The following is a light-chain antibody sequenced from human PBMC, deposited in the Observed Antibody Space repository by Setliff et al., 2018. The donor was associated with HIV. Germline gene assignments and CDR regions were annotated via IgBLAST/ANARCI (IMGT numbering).Light chain of an antibody. CDR1: SSDIGVSKY. Sequence: QSVLTQPASVSGSPGRSITISCTGTSSDIGVSKYVSWYQQHPGRAPKLMIFEVINRPSGVSDRFSGSKSGNTASLTISGLQAEDEADYYCSSYKTGNTLVFGGGTKVTVL. CDR2: EVI. CDR3: SSYKTGNTLV. V-gene: IGLV2-14*01. J-gene: IGLJ3*02.